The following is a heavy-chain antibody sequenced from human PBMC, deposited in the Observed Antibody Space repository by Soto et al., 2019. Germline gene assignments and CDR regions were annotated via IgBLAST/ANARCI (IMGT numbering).Heavy chain of an antibody. V-gene: IGHV4-34*01. CDR2: FNHSGST. D-gene: IGHD2-15*01. CDR1: GGSFSGYY. CDR3: ARALNRICSGGSCKPPYYYYYMDV. Sequence: SETLSLTCAVYGGSFSGYYWSWIRQPPGKGLEWIGEFNHSGSTNYNPSLKSRVTISVDTSKNQFSLKLSSVTAADTAVYYCARALNRICSGGSCKPPYYYYYMDVWGKGTTVTVSS. J-gene: IGHJ6*03.